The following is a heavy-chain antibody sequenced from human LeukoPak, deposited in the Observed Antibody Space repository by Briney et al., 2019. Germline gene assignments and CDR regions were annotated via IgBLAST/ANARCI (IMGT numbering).Heavy chain of an antibody. V-gene: IGHV4-59*01. D-gene: IGHD2-15*01. Sequence: SETLSLTCTVSGGSINSYFLTWIRQPPGERLEWIGFARSSGGTNYNPSLKSRVTILVDTSKNLFSLKLNSVTAADTAVYYCATSYGSYVVDYWGQGTLVIVSS. J-gene: IGHJ4*02. CDR2: ARSSGGT. CDR3: ATSYGSYVVDY. CDR1: GGSINSYF.